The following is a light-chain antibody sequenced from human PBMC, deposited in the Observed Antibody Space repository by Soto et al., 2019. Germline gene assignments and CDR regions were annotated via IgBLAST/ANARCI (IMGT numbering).Light chain of an antibody. CDR2: AAS. CDR3: QQRKSYPIT. CDR1: QGINTY. J-gene: IGKJ5*01. Sequence: DIQLTQSPSLLSASVGDRVTITCRASQGINTYLAWYQQKPVKAPKLLIFAASTLQNRVPSRFSGSGSGTEFTVTITSLQPEDCATYYCQQRKSYPITFGQGTRLEIK. V-gene: IGKV1-9*01.